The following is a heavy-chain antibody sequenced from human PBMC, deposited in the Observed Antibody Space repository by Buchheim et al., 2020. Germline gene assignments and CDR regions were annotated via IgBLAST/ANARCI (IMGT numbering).Heavy chain of an antibody. CDR2: MSPNSGNT. CDR3: ARYVDIVATISGYYYGMDV. J-gene: IGHJ6*02. V-gene: IGHV1-8*01. CDR1: GYTFTSYD. Sequence: QVQLVQSGAEVKKPGASVKVSCKASGYTFTSYDINWVRQATGQGLEWMGWMSPNSGNTGYAQKFQGRVTMTRNTSISTAYMELSSLRSEDTAVYYCARYVDIVATISGYYYGMDVWGQGTT. D-gene: IGHD5-12*01.